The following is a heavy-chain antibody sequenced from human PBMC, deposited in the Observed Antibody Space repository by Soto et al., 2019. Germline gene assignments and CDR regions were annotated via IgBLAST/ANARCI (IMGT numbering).Heavy chain of an antibody. Sequence: EVQLVESGGGLVQPGGSLRLSCAASGFTFSSYAMHWVRQAPGKGLEYVSAISSNGGSTYYANSVKGRFTISRDNSKNTLYLQMGSLRAADMALYFYASDWGRIAAAGPIDYWGQGTLVTVFS. V-gene: IGHV3-64*01. J-gene: IGHJ4*02. D-gene: IGHD6-13*01. CDR1: GFTFSSYA. CDR3: ASDWGRIAAAGPIDY. CDR2: ISSNGGST.